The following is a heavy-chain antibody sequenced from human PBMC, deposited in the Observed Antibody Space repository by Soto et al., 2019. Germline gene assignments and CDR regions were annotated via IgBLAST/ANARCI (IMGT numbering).Heavy chain of an antibody. Sequence: GESLKISCKGSGYSFTTYWINWVRQMPGKGLEWMGRIDPSDSYTNYSPSFEGHVTISADKSITTAYLQWSSLKASDTAIYYCARRFDSLSLGLEEDYYYYGMDVWGQGTTVTSP. D-gene: IGHD3-16*01. J-gene: IGHJ6*02. CDR1: GYSFTTYW. CDR2: IDPSDSYT. CDR3: ARRFDSLSLGLEEDYYYYGMDV. V-gene: IGHV5-10-1*01.